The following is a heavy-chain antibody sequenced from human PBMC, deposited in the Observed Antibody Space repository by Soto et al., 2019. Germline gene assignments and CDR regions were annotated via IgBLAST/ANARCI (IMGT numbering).Heavy chain of an antibody. V-gene: IGHV3-21*01. CDR1: GFTFSSYS. Sequence: GGSLRLSCAASGFTFSSYSMNWVRQAPGKGLEWVSSISSSNSYIYYADSVKGRFTISRDNAKNSLYLQMNSLRAEDTAVYYCAREGPRMHDDFWSGYYSYWGQGTLVTVSS. CDR3: AREGPRMHDDFWSGYYSY. CDR2: ISSSNSYI. J-gene: IGHJ4*02. D-gene: IGHD3-3*01.